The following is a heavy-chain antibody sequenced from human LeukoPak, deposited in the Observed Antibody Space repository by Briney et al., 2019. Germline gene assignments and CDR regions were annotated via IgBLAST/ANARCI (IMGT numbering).Heavy chain of an antibody. D-gene: IGHD3-16*01. CDR1: GFTFSSYW. J-gene: IGHJ4*02. V-gene: IGHV3-7*01. Sequence: GRSLGLSCAASGFTFSSYWMTWVRQAPGKGLEWVANIKHNGDELNYVDSVEDRFTISRDNAKNSLYLHMTSLRAEDTAVYYCARELRTFDSWGQGTLVTVSS. CDR2: IKHNGDEL. CDR3: ARELRTFDS.